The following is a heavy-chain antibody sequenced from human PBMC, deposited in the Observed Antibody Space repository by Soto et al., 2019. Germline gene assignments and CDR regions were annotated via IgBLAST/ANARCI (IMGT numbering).Heavy chain of an antibody. V-gene: IGHV4-34*01. Sequence: PSETLSLTCAVYGGSFSGYYWSWIRQPPGKGLEWIGEINHSGSTNYNPSLKSRVTISVDTSKNQFSLKLSSVTAADTAVYYCARGRGITGTTWFDPWGQGTLVTVSS. D-gene: IGHD1-7*01. CDR2: INHSGST. CDR3: ARGRGITGTTWFDP. CDR1: GGSFSGYY. J-gene: IGHJ5*02.